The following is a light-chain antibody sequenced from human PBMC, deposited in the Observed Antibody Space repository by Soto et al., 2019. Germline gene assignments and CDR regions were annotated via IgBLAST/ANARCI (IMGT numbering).Light chain of an antibody. Sequence: QSVLTQPRSVSGSPGQSVTISCTGTSSDIGAYNYVSWYQQHPGKVPKLMLYDVSKRPSGVPVRFSGSKSGNTASLTISGLQADDEDDYYCCSYEGAYIYVFATGTKVTVL. CDR1: SSDIGAYNY. V-gene: IGLV2-11*01. CDR3: CSYEGAYIYV. CDR2: DVS. J-gene: IGLJ1*01.